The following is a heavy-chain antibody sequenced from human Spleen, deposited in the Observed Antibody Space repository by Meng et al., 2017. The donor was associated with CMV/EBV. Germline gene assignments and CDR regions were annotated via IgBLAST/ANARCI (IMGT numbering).Heavy chain of an antibody. CDR3: ARTKLRYFDWLSYNWFDP. Sequence: EVQLVXSXXXXXKPXGXXXLSXSXSGFTFSSYSMNWVRQAPGKGLEWVSSISSSSSYIYYADSVKGRFTISRDNAKNSLYLQMNSLRAEDTAVYYCARTKLRYFDWLSYNWFDPWGQGTLVTVSS. CDR2: ISSSSSYI. D-gene: IGHD3-9*01. V-gene: IGHV3-21*01. J-gene: IGHJ5*02. CDR1: GFTFSSYS.